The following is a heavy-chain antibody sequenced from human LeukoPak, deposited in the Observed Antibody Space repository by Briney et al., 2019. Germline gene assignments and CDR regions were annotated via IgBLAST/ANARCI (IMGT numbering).Heavy chain of an antibody. CDR2: IGTAADT. V-gene: IGHV3-13*01. CDR3: ARGSRAVRWYFDL. Sequence: GGSLRLSCAASGFTFSSYDMHWVRQATGEGLEWVSAIGTAADTYYSGSVKGRFTISGDNAKDSSYLQMNNLKAEDTAVYYCARGSRAVRWYFDLWGRGTLVTVSS. J-gene: IGHJ2*01. D-gene: IGHD6-19*01. CDR1: GFTFSSYD.